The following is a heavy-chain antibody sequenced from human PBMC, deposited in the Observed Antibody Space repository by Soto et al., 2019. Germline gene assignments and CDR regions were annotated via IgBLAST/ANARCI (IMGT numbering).Heavy chain of an antibody. Sequence: QVQLQESGPGLVKPSGTLSLTCAVSGGSISSSSLWTWVRQPPGKGLEWIGEIHHSGSTNYNPSLKSRVTISVDKSKNQSSLTLSSVTAADTAVYYCASSAYCGGDCFSLFDYWGQGTLVTVSS. CDR1: GGSISSSSL. CDR2: IHHSGST. J-gene: IGHJ4*02. CDR3: ASSAYCGGDCFSLFDY. D-gene: IGHD2-21*02. V-gene: IGHV4-4*02.